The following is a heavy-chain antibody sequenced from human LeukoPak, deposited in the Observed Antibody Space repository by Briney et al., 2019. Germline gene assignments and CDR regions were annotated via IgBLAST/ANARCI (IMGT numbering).Heavy chain of an antibody. V-gene: IGHV1-58*01. D-gene: IGHD6-19*01. Sequence: SVKVSCKASGFTFTSSAVQWVRQARGQRLEWIGWIVVGSGNTNYAQKFQERVTITRDMSTGTAYMELSSLRSEDTAVYYCAAGGTGYSSGWYPFDYWGQGTLVTVSS. J-gene: IGHJ4*02. CDR1: GFTFTSSA. CDR3: AAGGTGYSSGWYPFDY. CDR2: IVVGSGNT.